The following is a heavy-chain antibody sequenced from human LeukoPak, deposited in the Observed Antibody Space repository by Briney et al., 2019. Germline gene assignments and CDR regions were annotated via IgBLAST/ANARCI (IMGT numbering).Heavy chain of an antibody. CDR3: AIVTVTTGGY. CDR2: IYYSGST. D-gene: IGHD4-17*01. CDR1: GGSISSYY. Sequence: EPSETLSLTCTVSGGSISSYYWSWIRQPPGKGLEWIGSIYYSGSTYYNPSLKSRVTISVDTSKNQFSLKLSSVTAADTAVYYCAIVTVTTGGYWGQGTLVTVSS. V-gene: IGHV4-59*05. J-gene: IGHJ4*02.